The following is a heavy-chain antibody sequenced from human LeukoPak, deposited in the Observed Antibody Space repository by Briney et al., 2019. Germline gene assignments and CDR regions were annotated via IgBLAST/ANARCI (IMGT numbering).Heavy chain of an antibody. J-gene: IGHJ3*02. CDR3: ARERTHCSSTSCSDAFDI. CDR2: INPNSGGT. D-gene: IGHD2-2*01. Sequence: ASVKVSCKASGYTFTGYYMHWVRQAPGQGLEWMGWINPNSGGTNYAQKFQGRVTMTRDTSISTAYMELSRLRSDDTAVYYCARERTHCSSTSCSDAFDIWGQGIMVTVSS. CDR1: GYTFTGYY. V-gene: IGHV1-2*02.